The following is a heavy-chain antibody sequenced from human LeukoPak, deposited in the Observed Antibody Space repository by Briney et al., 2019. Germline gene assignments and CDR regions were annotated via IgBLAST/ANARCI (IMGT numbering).Heavy chain of an antibody. CDR3: ARHCSSTSWFDY. V-gene: IGHV3-23*01. Sequence: PGGSLRLSCAASGFTFSSYAMSWVRQAPGKGLEWFSAISGSGGSTYYADSVKGRFTISRDNSKNTLYLQMNSLRAEDTAVYYCARHCSSTSWFDYWGQGTLVTVSS. J-gene: IGHJ4*02. D-gene: IGHD2-2*01. CDR2: ISGSGGST. CDR1: GFTFSSYA.